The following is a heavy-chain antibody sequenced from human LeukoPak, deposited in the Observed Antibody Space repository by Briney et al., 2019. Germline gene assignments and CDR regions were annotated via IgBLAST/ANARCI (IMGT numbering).Heavy chain of an antibody. CDR2: IYYSGST. CDR3: ARDVTMVRAFDY. V-gene: IGHV4-59*12. D-gene: IGHD3-10*01. J-gene: IGHJ4*02. CDR1: GGSISSYY. Sequence: SETLSLTCTVSGGSISSYYWSWIRQPPGKGLEWVGYIYYSGSTNYNPSLKSRVTISVDTSKYQFSLKLSSVTAADTAVYYCARDVTMVRAFDYWGQGTLVTVSS.